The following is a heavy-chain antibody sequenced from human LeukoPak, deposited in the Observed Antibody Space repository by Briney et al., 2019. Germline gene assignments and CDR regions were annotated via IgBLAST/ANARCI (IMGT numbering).Heavy chain of an antibody. CDR1: GFTFSSYA. Sequence: GGSLRLSCAASGFTFSSYAMSWVRQAPGKGLEWVSAISGSGGSTYYADSVKGRFTISRGNSKNTLYLQMNSLRAEDTAVYYCARALRYYDILTGPTDYWGQGTLVTVSS. J-gene: IGHJ4*02. CDR3: ARALRYYDILTGPTDY. CDR2: ISGSGGST. D-gene: IGHD3-9*01. V-gene: IGHV3-23*01.